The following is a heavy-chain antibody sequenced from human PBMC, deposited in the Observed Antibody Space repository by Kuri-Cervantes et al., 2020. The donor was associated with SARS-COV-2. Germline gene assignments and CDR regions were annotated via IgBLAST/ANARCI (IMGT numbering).Heavy chain of an antibody. J-gene: IGHJ3*02. D-gene: IGHD3-16*01. CDR1: GYTLTGYY. Sequence: ASVKVSCKASGYTLTGYYMHWVRQAPGQGLEWMGWINPNSGGTNYAQKFQGRVTMTRDTSISTAYMELSRLRSDDTAVYYCARARRIESHLDLFWGAAFDIWGQGTMVTVSS. CDR3: ARARRIESHLDLFWGAAFDI. CDR2: INPNSGGT. V-gene: IGHV1-2*02.